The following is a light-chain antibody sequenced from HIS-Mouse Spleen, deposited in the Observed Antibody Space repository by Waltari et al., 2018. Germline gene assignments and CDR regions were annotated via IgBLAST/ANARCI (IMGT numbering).Light chain of an antibody. CDR1: QSISSY. CDR3: QQSYSTPGT. V-gene: IGKV1-39*01. CDR2: AAS. J-gene: IGKJ1*01. Sequence: DIQMTQSPSSLSASVGDRVTITCRASQSISSYLNWYQQKPGKAPKLLIYAASSLKSGVPSRFSGSGSGKDFTLTISSLQPEDFATYYCQQSYSTPGTFGQGTKVELK.